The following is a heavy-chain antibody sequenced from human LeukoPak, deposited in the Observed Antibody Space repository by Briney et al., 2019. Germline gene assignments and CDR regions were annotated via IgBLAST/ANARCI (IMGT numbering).Heavy chain of an antibody. CDR3: ARHRDCSSGACYPDY. CDR2: IYPGDSDT. V-gene: IGHV5-51*01. J-gene: IGHJ4*02. Sequence: GESLKISCKGSGYSFTTYWIGWVRQMSGKGLEWMGIIYPGDSDTRYSPSFQGHVTISADKSISTAYLQWSSLKASDTAMYYCARHRDCSSGACYPDYWGQGTLVTVSS. CDR1: GYSFTTYW. D-gene: IGHD2-15*01.